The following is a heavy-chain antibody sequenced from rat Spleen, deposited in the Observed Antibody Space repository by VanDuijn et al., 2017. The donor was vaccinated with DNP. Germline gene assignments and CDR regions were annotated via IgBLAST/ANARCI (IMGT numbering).Heavy chain of an antibody. Sequence: EVQLVESGGGLVQPGRSLKLSCAASGFTFSNYGIHWIRQAPTKGLEWVASISPSGDNTYYRDSVKGRFTISRDNAKSTLYLQMDSLRSEDTATYYCATHYNNYVVGALDAWGQGTSVTVSS. V-gene: IGHV5-19*01. CDR1: GFTFSNYG. D-gene: IGHD1-10*01. CDR2: ISPSGDNT. CDR3: ATHYNNYVVGALDA. J-gene: IGHJ4*01.